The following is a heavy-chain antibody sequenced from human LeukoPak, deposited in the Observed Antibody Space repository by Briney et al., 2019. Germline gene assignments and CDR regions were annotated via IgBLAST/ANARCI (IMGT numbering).Heavy chain of an antibody. J-gene: IGHJ6*04. V-gene: IGHV3-21*01. D-gene: IGHD3-9*01. CDR3: ATDRNDIPGHYGMDV. Sequence: GGSLRLSCAASGFTFSSYSMNWVRQAPGKGLEWVSSISSSSSYIYYADSVKGRFTISRDNAKNSLYLQMNSLRAEDTAVYYCATDRNDIPGHYGMDVWGKGTTVTVSS. CDR2: ISSSSSYI. CDR1: GFTFSSYS.